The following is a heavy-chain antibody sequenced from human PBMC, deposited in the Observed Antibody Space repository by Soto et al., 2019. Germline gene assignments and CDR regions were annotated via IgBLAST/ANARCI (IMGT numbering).Heavy chain of an antibody. CDR1: GGTFSSYA. J-gene: IGHJ6*02. CDR3: ASHGPGYRSSTSCLRGYYYGMDV. CDR2: IIPIFGTA. V-gene: IGHV1-69*01. Sequence: QVQLVQSGAEVKKPGSSVKVSCKASGGTFSSYAISWVRQAPGQGLEWMGGIIPIFGTANYAQKFQGRVTITADESTSTAYMELSSLRSDDTAVYYCASHGPGYRSSTSCLRGYYYGMDVWGQGTTVTVSS. D-gene: IGHD2-2*01.